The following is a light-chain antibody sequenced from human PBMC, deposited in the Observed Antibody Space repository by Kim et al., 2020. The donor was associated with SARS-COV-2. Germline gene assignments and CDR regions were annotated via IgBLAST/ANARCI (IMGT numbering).Light chain of an antibody. CDR2: DTG. Sequence: PGWTVPSACDASNGADTSDHFPYWFQQKPGQAPRTLIYDTGNRHSWTPARFSGSLLGGKAALTLSAAQAEDEADYYCLLSYSDSRVFGGGTQLTVL. CDR3: LLSYSDSRV. CDR1: NGADTSDHF. V-gene: IGLV7-46*01. J-gene: IGLJ2*01.